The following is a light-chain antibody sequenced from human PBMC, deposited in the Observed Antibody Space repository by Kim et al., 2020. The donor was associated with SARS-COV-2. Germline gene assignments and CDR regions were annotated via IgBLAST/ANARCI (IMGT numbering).Light chain of an antibody. J-gene: IGKJ4*01. Sequence: VMTQSPVTLSVSPGERVTLSCRASQTVGTNLAWYQQKPGQAPRLLIYGASIKAAGIPDRFSGSGSGTEFTLTISSLQSEDFAIYYCLQCNDWPPEGAFGGGTKVDIK. CDR1: QTVGTN. V-gene: IGKV3-15*01. CDR2: GAS. CDR3: LQCNDWPPEGA.